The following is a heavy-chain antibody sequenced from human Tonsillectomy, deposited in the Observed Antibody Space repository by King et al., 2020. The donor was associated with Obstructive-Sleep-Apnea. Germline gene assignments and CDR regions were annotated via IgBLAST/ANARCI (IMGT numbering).Heavy chain of an antibody. V-gene: IGHV1-18*01. CDR3: ASGIRGDYCSGGSCYQPRPMDV. Sequence: QLVQSGAEVKKPGASVKVSCKASGYTFTSFGISWVRQAPGQGLEWMGWISAYNGNTNYAQKLQGRVTMTTDTSTSTAYMELRSLRSDDTAVYYCASGIRGDYCSGGSCYQPRPMDVWGQGTTVTVSS. J-gene: IGHJ6*02. CDR1: GYTFTSFG. CDR2: ISAYNGNT. D-gene: IGHD2-15*01.